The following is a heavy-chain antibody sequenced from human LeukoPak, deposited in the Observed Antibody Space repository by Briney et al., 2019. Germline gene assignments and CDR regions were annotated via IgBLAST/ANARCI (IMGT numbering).Heavy chain of an antibody. D-gene: IGHD4-17*01. J-gene: IGHJ4*02. Sequence: PGGSLRLSCAASGFTFSSYAMSWVRQAPGKGLEWVSGISGSGFSTYYADSVKGRFTISRDNSKNTLYLQMNSLRAEDTAVYYCAKDNYGDYGSTDYWGQGTLVTVSS. CDR1: GFTFSSYA. CDR2: ISGSGFST. CDR3: AKDNYGDYGSTDY. V-gene: IGHV3-23*01.